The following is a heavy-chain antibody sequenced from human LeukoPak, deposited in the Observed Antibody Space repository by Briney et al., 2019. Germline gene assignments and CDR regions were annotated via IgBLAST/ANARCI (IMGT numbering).Heavy chain of an antibody. Sequence: PGGSLRLSCAASGFXFSDYNINWVRQAPGKGLQWVSVISTSSTYIYYADSVKGRFTTSRDNAKNSLYLQMNSLRAEDTAVYYCARVSTAVSLAIDSWGQGTLVTVST. V-gene: IGHV3-21*06. CDR1: GFXFSDYN. CDR2: ISTSSTYI. J-gene: IGHJ4*02. CDR3: ARVSTAVSLAIDS. D-gene: IGHD6-13*01.